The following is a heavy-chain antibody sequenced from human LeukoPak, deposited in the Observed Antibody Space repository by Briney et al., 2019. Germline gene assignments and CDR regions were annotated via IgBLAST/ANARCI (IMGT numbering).Heavy chain of an antibody. J-gene: IGHJ5*02. Sequence: GGSLRLSCAASGFTVSNNYMNWVRQAPGKGLEWVSLIYSSSTYYADSVRGRFTISRDNSKNTLYLQMNSLRAEDTAVYHCARDSGYPTNWFDPWGQGTLVTVSS. V-gene: IGHV3-66*01. CDR1: GFTVSNNY. CDR2: IYSSST. D-gene: IGHD5-12*01. CDR3: ARDSGYPTNWFDP.